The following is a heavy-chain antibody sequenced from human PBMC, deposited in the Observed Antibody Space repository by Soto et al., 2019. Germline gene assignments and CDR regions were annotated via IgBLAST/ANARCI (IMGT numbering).Heavy chain of an antibody. V-gene: IGHV1-18*01. CDR2: ISAYNGNT. D-gene: IGHD3-10*01. Sequence: GASVKLSCKASGYTFTSYGITWVRQAPGQGLEWMGWISAYNGNTKYSQKFQGRVTLTRDTSASTAYMELSSLRSEDTAVYYCASCPQNCITSSPCCLFFDYWGQGTLVTVSS. CDR3: ASCPQNCITSSPCCLFFDY. CDR1: GYTFTSYG. J-gene: IGHJ4*02.